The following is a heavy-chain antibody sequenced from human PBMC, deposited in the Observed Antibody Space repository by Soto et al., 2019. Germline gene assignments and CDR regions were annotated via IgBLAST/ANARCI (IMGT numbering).Heavy chain of an antibody. V-gene: IGHV5-51*01. CDR2: IYPGDSDT. CDR3: ARQNPVTPYYYYYMDV. CDR1: GYSFTSYW. Sequence: GESLKISCKGSGYSFTSYWIGWVRQMPGKGLEWMGIIYPGDSDTRYSPSFQGQVTISADKSISTAYLQWSSLKASDTAMYYCARQNPVTPYYYYYMDVWGKGTTVTVSS. D-gene: IGHD2-21*02. J-gene: IGHJ6*03.